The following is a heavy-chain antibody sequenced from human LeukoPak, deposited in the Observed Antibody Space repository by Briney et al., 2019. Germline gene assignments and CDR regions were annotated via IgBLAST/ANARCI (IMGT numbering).Heavy chain of an antibody. CDR2: IKEDGSEK. D-gene: IGHD3-22*01. Sequence: GGSLRLSCAASGFTFSSYAMSWVRQAPGKGLEWVANIKEDGSEKYYVDSVKGRFTISRDNAKKSLYLQMNSLRAEDTAVYYCARDRYYYDTSGYYYFDYWGQGTLVTVSS. CDR1: GFTFSSYA. CDR3: ARDRYYYDTSGYYYFDY. J-gene: IGHJ4*02. V-gene: IGHV3-7*05.